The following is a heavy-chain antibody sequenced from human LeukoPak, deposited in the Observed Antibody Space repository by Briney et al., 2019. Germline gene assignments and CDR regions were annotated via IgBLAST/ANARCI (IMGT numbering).Heavy chain of an antibody. V-gene: IGHV4-30-2*01. CDR1: GGSISSGGYS. CDR3: ARGQGDYDILTGYLAHVGWFDP. Sequence: PSQTLSLTCAVSGGSISSGGYSWSWIRQPPGKGLEWIGYIYHSGSTYYNPSLKSRVTISVDRSKNQFSLKLSSVTAADTAVYYCARGQGDYDILTGYLAHVGWFDPWGQGTLVTVSS. CDR2: IYHSGST. D-gene: IGHD3-9*01. J-gene: IGHJ5*02.